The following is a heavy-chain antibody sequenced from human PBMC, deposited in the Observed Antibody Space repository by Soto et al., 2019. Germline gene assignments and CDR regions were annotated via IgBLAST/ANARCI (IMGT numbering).Heavy chain of an antibody. J-gene: IGHJ4*02. D-gene: IGHD3-3*01. CDR3: AREGLYDFWSGYPFDY. CDR1: GFTFSSYA. CDR2: ISYDGSNK. Sequence: GGSLRLSCAASGFTFSSYAMHWVRQAPGKGLEWVAVISYDGSNKYYADSVKGRFTISRDNSKNTLYLQMNSLRAEDTAVYYCAREGLYDFWSGYPFDYWGQGTLVTVSS. V-gene: IGHV3-30-3*01.